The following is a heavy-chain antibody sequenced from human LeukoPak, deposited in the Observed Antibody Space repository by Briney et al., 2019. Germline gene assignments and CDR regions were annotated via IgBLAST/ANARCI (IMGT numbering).Heavy chain of an antibody. CDR2: IYYSGYT. V-gene: IGHV4-31*01. CDR3: ARHWRGWYSIDY. Sequence: PLQTLSLTCTVSGGSISSGGYYCRWIRQHPGKGLEWIGYIYYSGYTYYNPSLKSLVTISVDTSKNQFSLKLSSVTAADTAVYYCARHWRGWYSIDYWGQGTLVTVSS. CDR1: GGSISSGGYY. D-gene: IGHD6-19*01. J-gene: IGHJ4*02.